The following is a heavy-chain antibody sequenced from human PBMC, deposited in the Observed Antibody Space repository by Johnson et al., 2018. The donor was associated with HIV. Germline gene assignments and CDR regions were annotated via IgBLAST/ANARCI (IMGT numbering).Heavy chain of an antibody. CDR2: IKRKSDGGTT. CDR1: GFSFSNTW. D-gene: IGHD1-26*01. Sequence: EVQLVESGGTLVKPGGSLRLSCASSGFSFSNTWLSWVRQAPGKGLEWVARIKRKSDGGTTDYAAPVKGRFSISRDDSKSTVSLQMNSLKTEDSAVYYCTTDLIVVSPIGAFDVWGQGTTVTVSS. J-gene: IGHJ3*01. V-gene: IGHV3-15*02. CDR3: TTDLIVVSPIGAFDV.